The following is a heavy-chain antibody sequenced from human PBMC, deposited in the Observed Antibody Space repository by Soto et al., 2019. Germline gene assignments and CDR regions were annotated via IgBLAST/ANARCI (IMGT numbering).Heavy chain of an antibody. V-gene: IGHV4-31*03. CDR3: AIYDSSGSRGFQH. D-gene: IGHD3-22*01. CDR2: IYYSGST. J-gene: IGHJ1*01. CDR1: GGSISSGGYY. Sequence: QVQLQESGPGLVKPSQTLSLTCTVSGGSISSGGYYWSWIRQHPGKGLEWIGYIYYSGSTYYNPSLKSRVAISVDTSKNQFSLKLSSVTAADTAVYYCAIYDSSGSRGFQHWGQGTLVTVSS.